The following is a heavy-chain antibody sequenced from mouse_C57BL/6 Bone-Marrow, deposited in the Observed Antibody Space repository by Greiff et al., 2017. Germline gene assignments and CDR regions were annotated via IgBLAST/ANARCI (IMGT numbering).Heavy chain of an antibody. CDR2: ISNGGGST. D-gene: IGHD2-3*01. CDR3: ARRGDGYPLAY. CDR1: GFTFSDYY. Sequence: DVKLVESGGGLVQPGGSLKLSCAASGFTFSDYYMYWVRQTPEKRLEWVAYISNGGGSTYYPDTVKGRFTISRDNAKNTLYLQMSRLKSEDTAMYYCARRGDGYPLAYWGQGTLVTVSA. V-gene: IGHV5-12*01. J-gene: IGHJ3*01.